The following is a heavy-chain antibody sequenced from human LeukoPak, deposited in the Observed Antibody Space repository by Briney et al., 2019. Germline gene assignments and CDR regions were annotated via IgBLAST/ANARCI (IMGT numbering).Heavy chain of an antibody. CDR3: ARVGSGSYFLDGFDI. J-gene: IGHJ3*02. Sequence: GGSLRLSCAASGFTFSSYGMHWVRQAPGKGLEWVAVIWYDGSIKYYADSVKGRFTISRDNPKNTLYLQMNSLRAEDTAVYYCARVGSGSYFLDGFDIWGQGTMVTDSS. CDR2: IWYDGSIK. D-gene: IGHD1-26*01. CDR1: GFTFSSYG. V-gene: IGHV3-33*01.